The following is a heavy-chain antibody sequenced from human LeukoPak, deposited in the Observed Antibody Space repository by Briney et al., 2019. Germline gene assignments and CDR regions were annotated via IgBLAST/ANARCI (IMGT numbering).Heavy chain of an antibody. Sequence: SETLSLTCTVSGGSISSYYWSWIRQPPGKGLEWIGYIYYSGSTNYNPSLKSRVTISVDTSKSQFSLKLSSVTAADTAVYYCARANYDILTEFDYWGQGTLVTVSS. D-gene: IGHD3-9*01. CDR3: ARANYDILTEFDY. CDR2: IYYSGST. V-gene: IGHV4-59*01. CDR1: GGSISSYY. J-gene: IGHJ4*02.